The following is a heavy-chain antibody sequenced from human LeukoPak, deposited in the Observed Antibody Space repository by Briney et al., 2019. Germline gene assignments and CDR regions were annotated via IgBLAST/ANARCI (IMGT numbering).Heavy chain of an antibody. D-gene: IGHD3-10*01. V-gene: IGHV3-7*01. J-gene: IGHJ3*02. CDR3: ARERRGGDAFDI. CDR1: GFTLSSNW. Sequence: PGRSLRLSCAASGFTLSSNWMSWVRQAPGKGLEWVANIKQDGSDKYYVGSVKGRFTISRDNAKNSLYLQMNSLRAEDSALYYCARERRGGDAFDIWGQGTMVTVPS. CDR2: IKQDGSDK.